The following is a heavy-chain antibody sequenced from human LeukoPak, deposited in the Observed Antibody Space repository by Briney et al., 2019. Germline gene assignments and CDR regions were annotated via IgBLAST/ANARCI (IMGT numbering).Heavy chain of an antibody. J-gene: IGHJ4*02. D-gene: IGHD6-6*01. CDR3: AKAFSYSSSSNFDY. CDR1: GGSISSYY. V-gene: IGHV4-4*07. CDR2: IYTSGST. Sequence: SETLSLTCTVSGGSISSYYWSWIRQPAGKGLEWIGRIYTSGSTNYNPSLKSRVTMSVDTSKNQFSLKLSSVTAADTAVYYCAKAFSYSSSSNFDYWGQGTLVTVSS.